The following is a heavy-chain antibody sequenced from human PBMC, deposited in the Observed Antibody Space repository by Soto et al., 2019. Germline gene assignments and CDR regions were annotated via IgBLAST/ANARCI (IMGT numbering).Heavy chain of an antibody. J-gene: IGHJ4*02. CDR3: ASPIAAAGYFDY. CDR1: GGSVSSGSYY. Sequence: KTSGTLSLTCTVSGGSVSSGSYYWSWIRQPPGKGLEWIGYIYYSGSTNYNPSLKSRVTISVDTSKNQFSLKLSSVTAADTAVYYCASPIAAAGYFDYWGQGTLVTVSS. CDR2: IYYSGST. D-gene: IGHD6-13*01. V-gene: IGHV4-61*01.